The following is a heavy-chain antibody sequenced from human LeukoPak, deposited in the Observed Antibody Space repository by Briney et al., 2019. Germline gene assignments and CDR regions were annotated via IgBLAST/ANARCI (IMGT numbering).Heavy chain of an antibody. CDR2: IYTSGST. J-gene: IGHJ3*02. V-gene: IGHV4-61*02. CDR1: GGSISSGSYY. CDR3: ARVPTIAVAVVEAFDI. D-gene: IGHD6-19*01. Sequence: SETLSLTCTVSGGSISSGSYYWSWIRQSAGKGLEWIGRIYTSGSTNYNPSLKSRVTISVDTSKNQFSLKLSSVTAADTAVYYCARVPTIAVAVVEAFDIWGQGTMVTVSS.